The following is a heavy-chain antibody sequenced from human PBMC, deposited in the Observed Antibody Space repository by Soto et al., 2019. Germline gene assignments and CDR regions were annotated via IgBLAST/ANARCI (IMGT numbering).Heavy chain of an antibody. V-gene: IGHV4-31*03. CDR2: IYYSGST. J-gene: IGHJ5*02. CDR1: GGSISSGGYY. D-gene: IGHD1-26*01. Sequence: PSETLSLTCTVSGGSISSGGYYWSWIRQHPGKGLEWIGYIYYSGSTYYNPSLKGRVTISVDTSKNQFSLKLSSVTAADTAVYYCAREGAPNNWFDPWGQGTLVTVSS. CDR3: AREGAPNNWFDP.